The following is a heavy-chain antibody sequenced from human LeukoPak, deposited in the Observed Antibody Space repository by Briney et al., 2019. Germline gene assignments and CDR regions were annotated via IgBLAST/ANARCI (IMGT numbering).Heavy chain of an antibody. CDR2: ISYDGSNK. D-gene: IGHD3-10*01. CDR1: GFTFSSYA. V-gene: IGHV3-30-3*01. J-gene: IGHJ4*02. Sequence: GGSLRLSCAASGFTFSSYAMHWVRQAPDKGLEWVAVISYDGSNKYYADSVKGRFTISRDNSKNTLYLQMNSLRAEDTAVYYCARSTMVAPLDYWGQGTLVTVSS. CDR3: ARSTMVAPLDY.